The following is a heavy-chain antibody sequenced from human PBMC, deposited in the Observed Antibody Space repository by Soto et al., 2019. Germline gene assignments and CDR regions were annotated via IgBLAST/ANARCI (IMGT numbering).Heavy chain of an antibody. Sequence: QVRLQESGPGLVKPSETLSLACSVSGGSINYHYWSWIRQSTGKGLEWIGYVLRNGSTDYNPSLKSRVTISLDTSNSQLSLSLNSATAADTAMYFCALGGAKDVCWECWHSWGQGIMVTVSS. CDR3: ALGGAKDVCWECWHS. V-gene: IGHV4-59*03. D-gene: IGHD3-16*01. CDR2: VLRNGST. CDR1: GGSINYHY. J-gene: IGHJ4*02.